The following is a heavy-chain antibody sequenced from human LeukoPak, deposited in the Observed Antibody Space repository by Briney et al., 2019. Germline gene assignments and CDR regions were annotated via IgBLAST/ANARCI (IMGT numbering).Heavy chain of an antibody. CDR2: ISAYNGNT. D-gene: IGHD3-22*01. CDR1: GYTFTSYG. V-gene: IGHV1-18*01. J-gene: IGHJ4*02. Sequence: ASVKVSCKASGYTFTSYGISWVRQAPGQGLERMGCISAYNGNTNYAQKLQGRGTMTTDTSTSTAYMELRSLRSDDTAVYYCARLRPNSGYYRYWGQGTLVTVSS. CDR3: ARLRPNSGYYRY.